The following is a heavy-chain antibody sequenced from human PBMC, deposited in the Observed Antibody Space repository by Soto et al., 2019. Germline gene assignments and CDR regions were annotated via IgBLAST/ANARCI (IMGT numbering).Heavy chain of an antibody. CDR2: IMPIFRAP. V-gene: IGHV1-69*13. J-gene: IGHJ6*01. D-gene: IGHD2-21*01. CDR3: ASWLWGSYLGNYYYGMDV. CDR1: GGAFSDYA. Sequence: GASGKVSCKASGGAFSDYAFSWVRQAPGQGHEWLGGIMPIFRAPDHAQKFQGRVTITADEFTRTAYMEINRLRSEDAAVDYCASWLWGSYLGNYYYGMDVWGRRTTVTDSS.